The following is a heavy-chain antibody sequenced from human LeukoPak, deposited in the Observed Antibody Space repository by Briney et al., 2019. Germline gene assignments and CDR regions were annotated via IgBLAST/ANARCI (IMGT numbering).Heavy chain of an antibody. Sequence: PSQTLSLTCSVSGDSVSRSDSYWDWIRQPPGKGLEWIGTIYYSGRTYYSPSLKSRFTMSVNPSNNQCSLNLRSVTAADTALYYCARRRYYDGSGYLEWGQGTLLSVSS. CDR3: ARRRYYDGSGYLE. J-gene: IGHJ1*01. CDR1: GDSVSRSDSY. V-gene: IGHV4-39*01. D-gene: IGHD3-22*01. CDR2: IYYSGRT.